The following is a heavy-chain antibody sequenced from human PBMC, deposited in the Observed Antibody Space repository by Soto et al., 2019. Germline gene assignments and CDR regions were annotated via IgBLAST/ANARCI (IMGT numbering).Heavy chain of an antibody. CDR3: ARGPYGGYDSAFDI. D-gene: IGHD4-17*01. J-gene: IGHJ3*02. CDR2: ISSSSSYI. Sequence: PGGSLRLSCAASGFTFSSYSMNWVRQAPGKGLEWVSSISSSSSYIYYADSVKGRFTISRDNAKNSLYLQMNSLRAEDTAVYYCARGPYGGYDSAFDIWGQGTMVTVSS. CDR1: GFTFSSYS. V-gene: IGHV3-21*01.